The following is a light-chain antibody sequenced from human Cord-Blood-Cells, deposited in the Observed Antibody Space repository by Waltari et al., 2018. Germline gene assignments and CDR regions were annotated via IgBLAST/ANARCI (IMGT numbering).Light chain of an antibody. CDR3: LLYYGGARV. Sequence: QTVVTQEPSLTVSPGGTVTLTCASSTGAVTSGYYPNWFQQKPGQAPRALIYSTSNKPAWTPARFSCSLRGGKAALTLSGVQPEYEAEYYGLLYYGGARVFGGGTKLTVL. CDR1: TGAVTSGYY. J-gene: IGLJ2*01. CDR2: STS. V-gene: IGLV7-43*01.